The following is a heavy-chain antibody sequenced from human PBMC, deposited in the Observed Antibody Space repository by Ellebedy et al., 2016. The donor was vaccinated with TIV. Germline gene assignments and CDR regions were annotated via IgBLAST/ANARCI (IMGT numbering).Heavy chain of an antibody. CDR3: ARERDIVVVPAAMDRGGWFNP. D-gene: IGHD2-2*01. CDR1: GGTFSSYA. V-gene: IGHV1-69*13. CDR2: IIPIFGTA. J-gene: IGHJ5*02. Sequence: SVKVSXKASGGTFSSYAISWVRQAPGQGLEWMGGIIPIFGTANYAQKFQGRVTITADESTSTAYMELSSLRSEDTAVYYCARERDIVVVPAAMDRGGWFNPWGQGTLVTVSS.